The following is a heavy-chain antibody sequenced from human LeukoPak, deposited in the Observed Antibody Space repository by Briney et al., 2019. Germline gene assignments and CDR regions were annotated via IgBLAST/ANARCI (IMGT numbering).Heavy chain of an antibody. Sequence: GGSLRLSCAASGFTVSSNYMSWVRQAPGKGLEWVSAISGSGGSTYYADSVKGRFTISRDNSKNTLYLQMNSLRAEDTAVYYCAKAGDGDVYYYYYMDVWGKGTTVTISS. CDR3: AKAGDGDVYYYYYMDV. J-gene: IGHJ6*03. CDR2: ISGSGGST. V-gene: IGHV3-23*01. CDR1: GFTVSSNY. D-gene: IGHD4-17*01.